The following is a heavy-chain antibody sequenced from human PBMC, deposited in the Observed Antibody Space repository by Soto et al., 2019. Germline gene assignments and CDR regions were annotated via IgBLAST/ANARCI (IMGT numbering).Heavy chain of an antibody. CDR2: IYYSGST. CDR1: GGSISSGGYY. D-gene: IGHD5-12*01. Sequence: QVQLQESGPGLVKPSQTLSLTCTVSGGSISSGGYYWSWIRQHPGKGLEWIGYIYYSGSTYYNPSPKSRVTISVDTSKNQFSLKLSSVTAADTAVYYCARRGIVATIYHYYYYGMDVWGQGTTVTVSS. CDR3: ARRGIVATIYHYYYYGMDV. V-gene: IGHV4-31*03. J-gene: IGHJ6*02.